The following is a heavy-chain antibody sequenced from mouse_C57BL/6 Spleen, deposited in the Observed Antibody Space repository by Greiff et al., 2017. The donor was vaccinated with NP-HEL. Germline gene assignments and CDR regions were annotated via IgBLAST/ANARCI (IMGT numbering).Heavy chain of an antibody. D-gene: IGHD2-4*01. CDR3: AKRTHYDYDEGLFDV. V-gene: IGHV2-9*01. CDR2: IWGGGST. Sequence: VKLVESGPGLVAPSQSLSITYTVSGFSLTSYGVDWVRQPPGKGLEWLGVIWGGGSTNYNSALMSRLSISKDNSKSQVFLKMNSLQTDDTAMYYCAKRTHYDYDEGLFDVWGTGTTVTVSS. CDR1: GFSLTSYG. J-gene: IGHJ1*03.